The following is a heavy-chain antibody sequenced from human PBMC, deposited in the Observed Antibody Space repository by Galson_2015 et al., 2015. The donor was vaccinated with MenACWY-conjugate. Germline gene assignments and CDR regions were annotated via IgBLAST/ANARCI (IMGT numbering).Heavy chain of an antibody. D-gene: IGHD3-10*01. CDR1: GFTFDDYA. CDR3: AKMAPGGVP. Sequence: SLRLSCAASGFTFDDYAMHWVRHVPGKGLEWVSGISWNSGTIGYADSVKGRFTISRDNAKKSLYLQMNSLRAEDTALYYCAKMAPGGVPWGRGTLVTVSS. J-gene: IGHJ5*02. V-gene: IGHV3-9*01. CDR2: ISWNSGTI.